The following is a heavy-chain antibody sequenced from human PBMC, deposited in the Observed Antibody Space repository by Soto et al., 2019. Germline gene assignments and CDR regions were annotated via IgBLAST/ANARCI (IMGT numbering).Heavy chain of an antibody. Sequence: GGSLRLSCAASGFTFSSYGMHWVRQAPGKGLEWVAVISYDGSNKYYADSVKGRFTISRVNSKNALYLQMNSLRAEDTAVYYCAKDRYYGSGILDYLGQGTLVTVSS. D-gene: IGHD3-10*01. CDR3: AKDRYYGSGILDY. CDR1: GFTFSSYG. V-gene: IGHV3-30*18. J-gene: IGHJ4*02. CDR2: ISYDGSNK.